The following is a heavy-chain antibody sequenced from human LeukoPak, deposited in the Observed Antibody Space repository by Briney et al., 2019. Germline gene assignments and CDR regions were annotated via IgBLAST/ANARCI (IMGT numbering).Heavy chain of an antibody. CDR3: AGGLAAAHYYYYMEV. Sequence: GGSLRLSCAASEFTFSSYWMNWVRQAPGKGLEWVANIKQDGSEKYYVDSVKGRFTISRDNAKNSLYLQMNSLRAEDTAVYYCAGGLAAAHYYYYMEVWGKGTTVTVSS. CDR2: IKQDGSEK. D-gene: IGHD6-13*01. J-gene: IGHJ6*03. CDR1: EFTFSSYW. V-gene: IGHV3-7*01.